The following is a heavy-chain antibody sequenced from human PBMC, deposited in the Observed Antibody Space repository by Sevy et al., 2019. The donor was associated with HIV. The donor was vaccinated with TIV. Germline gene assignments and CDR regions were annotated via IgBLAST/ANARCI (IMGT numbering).Heavy chain of an antibody. V-gene: IGHV4-59*01. Sequence: SETLSLTCTVSGGSISSYYWSWIRQPPGKGLEWIGYIYYSGSTNYNPSLKSRVTISVDTSKNQFSLNLSSVTAADTAVYYCAREGSWPHIWFDPWGQGTLVTVSS. CDR3: AREGSWPHIWFDP. D-gene: IGHD6-13*01. CDR2: IYYSGST. J-gene: IGHJ5*02. CDR1: GGSISSYY.